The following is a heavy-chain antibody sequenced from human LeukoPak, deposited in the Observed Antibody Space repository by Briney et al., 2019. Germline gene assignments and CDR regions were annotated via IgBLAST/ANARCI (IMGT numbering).Heavy chain of an antibody. V-gene: IGHV3-23*01. CDR2: ISGSGGST. Sequence: PGGSLRLSCAASGFTFSSYAMSWVRQAPGKGLEWVSAISGSGGSTYYADSVKGRFTISRDNSKNALYLQMNSLRAEDTAVYYCAKDRYCSSTSCQGYFDYWGQGTLVTVSS. CDR1: GFTFSSYA. CDR3: AKDRYCSSTSCQGYFDY. J-gene: IGHJ4*02. D-gene: IGHD2-2*01.